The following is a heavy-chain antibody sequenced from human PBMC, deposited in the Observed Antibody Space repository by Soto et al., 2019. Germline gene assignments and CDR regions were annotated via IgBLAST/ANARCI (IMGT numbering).Heavy chain of an antibody. CDR2: IYHSGST. V-gene: IGHV4-4*02. CDR3: ARDNYGSGSYYSYNWFDP. Sequence: XVTLSLTCAVSGGSISSSNWWSCVRQPPGKGLEWIGEIYHSGSTNYNPSLKSRVTISVDKSKNQFSLKLSSVTAADTAAYYCARDNYGSGSYYSYNWFDPWGQGTLVTVSS. CDR1: GGSISSSNW. D-gene: IGHD3-10*01. J-gene: IGHJ5*02.